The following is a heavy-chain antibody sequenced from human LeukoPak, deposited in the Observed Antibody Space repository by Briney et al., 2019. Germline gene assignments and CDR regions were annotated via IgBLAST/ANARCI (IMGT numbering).Heavy chain of an antibody. J-gene: IGHJ5*02. CDR1: GFTFTNAW. CDR2: IRSNSDGGTI. Sequence: PGGSLRLSCATSGFTFTNAWMNWVRQAPGKGLEWVGRIRSNSDGGTIDYAAPVKGRFTLSRGDSKNTLYLQMSSLQTEDTAVYYCATDFYDSTWGQGTLVAVSS. D-gene: IGHD3-22*01. CDR3: ATDFYDST. V-gene: IGHV3-15*07.